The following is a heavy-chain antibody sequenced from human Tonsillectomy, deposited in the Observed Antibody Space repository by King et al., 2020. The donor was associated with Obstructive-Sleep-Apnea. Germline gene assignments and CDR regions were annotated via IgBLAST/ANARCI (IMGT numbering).Heavy chain of an antibody. J-gene: IGHJ6*04. CDR3: ARERSVVVVAATRDYYFGMDV. V-gene: IGHV7-4-1*02. CDR2: INTNTGNP. D-gene: IGHD2-15*01. Sequence: QLVQSGSELKKPGASVKVSCKASGYTFTNYPMNWVRQAPGQGLEWMGWINTNTGNPTYAQGFTGRFVFSLDTSASTAYLQISSLKAEDTAVYYCARERSVVVVAATRDYYFGMDVWGTGTTVTVSS. CDR1: GYTFTNYP.